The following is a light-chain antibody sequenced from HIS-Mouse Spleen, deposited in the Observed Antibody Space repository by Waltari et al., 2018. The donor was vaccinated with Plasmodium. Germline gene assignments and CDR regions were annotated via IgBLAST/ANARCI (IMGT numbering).Light chain of an antibody. CDR3: QTWGTGMGV. J-gene: IGLJ2*01. V-gene: IGLV4-69*01. CDR1: RGHRTNA. Sequence: QLVLTQSPSASASLGASVKLTCTLSRGHRTNALAWHQQQPEQGPRYLMKLNRDGSHSKGDGIPDRFSGSSSGAERYLTISSLQSEDEADYYCQTWGTGMGVFGGGTKLTVL. CDR2: LNRDGSH.